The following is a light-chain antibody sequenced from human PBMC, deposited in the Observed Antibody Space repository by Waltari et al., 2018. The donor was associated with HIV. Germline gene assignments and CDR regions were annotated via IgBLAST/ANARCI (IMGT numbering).Light chain of an antibody. CDR2: EVN. CDR1: SSDVGGYDY. J-gene: IGLJ2*01. CDR3: SSYAGRNTLL. Sequence: QSALTQPPSASGSPGQSVTISCTGTSSDVGGYDYVSLYQPHPGKAPKLMISEVNKRPPGVPARFSGSRSGNTASRTVSGIQAEDEAHYYCSSYAGRNTLLFGGGTKLTVL. V-gene: IGLV2-8*01.